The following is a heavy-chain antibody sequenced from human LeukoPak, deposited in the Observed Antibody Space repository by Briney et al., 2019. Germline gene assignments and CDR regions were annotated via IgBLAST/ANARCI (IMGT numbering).Heavy chain of an antibody. J-gene: IGHJ4*02. CDR1: GYSISSGYY. D-gene: IGHD3-9*01. CDR3: ARGRVYYDILTGYCYFDY. CDR2: IYHSGST. V-gene: IGHV4-38-2*01. Sequence: SETLSLTCAVSGYSISSGYYWGWIRQPPGKGLEWIGSIYHSGSTYYNPSLKSRVTISVDTSKNQFSLKLSSVTAADTAVYYCARGRVYYDILTGYCYFDYWGQGTLVTVSS.